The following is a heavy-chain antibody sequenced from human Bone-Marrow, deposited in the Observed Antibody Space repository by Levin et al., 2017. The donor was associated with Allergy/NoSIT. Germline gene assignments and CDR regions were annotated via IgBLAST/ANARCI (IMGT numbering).Heavy chain of an antibody. CDR2: IDPEDGET. CDR1: GYIFSDYY. Sequence: ASVKVSCKVSGYIFSDYYIHWIQQAPGKSLEWVGIIDPEDGETVYAEKFQGRVTIIADMSTDTAYLEINNLTSEDTAVYYCVTSVAYWGQGTLVTVSS. V-gene: IGHV1-69-2*01. J-gene: IGHJ1*01. CDR3: VTSVAY.